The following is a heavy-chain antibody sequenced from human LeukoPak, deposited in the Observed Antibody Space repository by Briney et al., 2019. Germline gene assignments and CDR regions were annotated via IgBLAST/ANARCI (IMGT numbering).Heavy chain of an antibody. D-gene: IGHD3-22*01. Sequence: PGGSLRLSCEASGFTFKNYGMSWVRQAPGKGLEWVSDINDSGSKTYYADSTKGRVTVSRDNSKKAVYLQMNSLRAEDTAVYYCAKDRSSRGYYIFDYWGQGTLVTVSS. V-gene: IGHV3-23*01. CDR2: INDSGSKT. J-gene: IGHJ4*02. CDR1: GFTFKNYG. CDR3: AKDRSSRGYYIFDY.